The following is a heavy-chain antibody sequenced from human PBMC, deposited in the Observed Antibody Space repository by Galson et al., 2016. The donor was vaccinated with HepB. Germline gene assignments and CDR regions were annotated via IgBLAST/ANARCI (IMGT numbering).Heavy chain of an antibody. D-gene: IGHD2-8*01. Sequence: SVKVSCKASGYTFTDDHVHWVRQAPGQGLEWMGWINPINGFTNYAQNFRGRLTMTTDTSINTAYMDLSSLKSDDTGVYYCVRGARGARKTCANGVCRTLFDPWGQGTLVIVSS. V-gene: IGHV1-2*02. J-gene: IGHJ5*02. CDR2: INPINGFT. CDR1: GYTFTDDH. CDR3: VRGARGARKTCANGVCRTLFDP.